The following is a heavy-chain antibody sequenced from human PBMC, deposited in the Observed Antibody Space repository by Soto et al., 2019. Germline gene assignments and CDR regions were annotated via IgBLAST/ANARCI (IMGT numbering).Heavy chain of an antibody. CDR3: TRGRFDPLLWTDX. CDR1: GYTFTGQF. CDR2: INPNSGAA. D-gene: IGHD3-10*01. V-gene: IGHV1-2*02. Sequence: ASVKVSCKAIGYTFTGQFIHWVRQAPGQGLEWMGLINPNSGAANFAQKFQGRVTMTRDTSINTDYMELRSLRSDDTAMYYCTRGRFDPLLWTDXWGQGTLVTVSX. J-gene: IGHJ4*02.